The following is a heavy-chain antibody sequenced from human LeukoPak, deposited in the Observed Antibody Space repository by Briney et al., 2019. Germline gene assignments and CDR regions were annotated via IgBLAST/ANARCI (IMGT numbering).Heavy chain of an antibody. CDR1: GGTFSSYA. V-gene: IGHV1-69*05. CDR3: ARAPSYGLPHFDY. Sequence: GASVKVSCKASGGTFSSYAISWVRQAPGQGLEWTGGIIPIFGTANYAQKFQGRVTITTDESTSTAYMELSSLRSEDTAVYYCARAPSYGLPHFDYWGQGTLVTVSS. D-gene: IGHD5-18*01. CDR2: IIPIFGTA. J-gene: IGHJ4*02.